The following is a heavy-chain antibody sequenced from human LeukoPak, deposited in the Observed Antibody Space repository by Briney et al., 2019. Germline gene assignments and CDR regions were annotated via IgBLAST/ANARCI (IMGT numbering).Heavy chain of an antibody. CDR2: IYYSGST. V-gene: IGHV4-59*01. CDR1: GGSISSYY. Sequence: SETLSLTCTVSGGSISSYYWSWIRQPPGKGLEWIGYIYYSGSTNYNPSLKSRVTISVDTSKNQFSLKLSSVTAADTAVYYCARAKQGDCSSTSCYFGYYYYYMDVWGKGTTVTVPS. D-gene: IGHD2-2*01. CDR3: ARAKQGDCSSTSCYFGYYYYYMDV. J-gene: IGHJ6*03.